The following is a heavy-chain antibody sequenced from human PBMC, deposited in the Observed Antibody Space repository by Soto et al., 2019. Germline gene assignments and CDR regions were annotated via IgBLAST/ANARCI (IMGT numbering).Heavy chain of an antibody. CDR1: GGSISSYY. J-gene: IGHJ6*03. V-gene: IGHV4-59*08. Sequence: TCTVSGGSISSYYWSWIRQPPGKGLEWIGYIYYSGSTNYNPSLKSRVTISLDTSKNQFSLKLSSVTAADTAVDYCARTRYCSSTSCYAGYYYMAVGGKGTTVTVS. CDR3: ARTRYCSSTSCYAGYYYMAV. CDR2: IYYSGST. D-gene: IGHD2-2*01.